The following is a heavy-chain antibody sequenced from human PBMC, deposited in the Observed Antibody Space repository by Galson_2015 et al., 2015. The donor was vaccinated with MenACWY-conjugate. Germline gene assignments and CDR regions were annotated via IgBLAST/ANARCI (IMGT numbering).Heavy chain of an antibody. J-gene: IGHJ6*03. Sequence: CAISGDSVLSNSAAWHWIRQSPSRGLEWLGRTYYRSKWYSDYAISVKSRITINPDSSKHQFSLHLNSVTPEDTAVYYCARSDGLFYSYMDVWGQGTTVTVSS. V-gene: IGHV6-1*01. CDR2: TYYRSKWYS. CDR3: ARSDGLFYSYMDV. CDR1: GDSVLSNSAA.